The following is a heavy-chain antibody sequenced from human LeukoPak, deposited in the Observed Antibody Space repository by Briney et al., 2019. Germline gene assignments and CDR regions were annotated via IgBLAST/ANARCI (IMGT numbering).Heavy chain of an antibody. V-gene: IGHV3-30*18. CDR2: ISYDGSNK. CDR1: GFTFSSYG. J-gene: IGHJ4*02. CDR3: AKHPQVDYDSDQDY. Sequence: GGSLRLSCAASGFTFSSYGMHWVRQAPGKGLEWVAVISYDGSNKYYADSVKGRFTISRDNSKNTLYLQMNSLRAEDTAVYYCAKHPQVDYDSDQDYWGQGTLVTVSS. D-gene: IGHD3-3*01.